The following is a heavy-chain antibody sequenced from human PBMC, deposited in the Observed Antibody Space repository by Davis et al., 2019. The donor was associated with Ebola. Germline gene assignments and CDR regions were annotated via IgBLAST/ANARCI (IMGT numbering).Heavy chain of an antibody. D-gene: IGHD3-22*01. V-gene: IGHV1-46*01. CDR2: INPITGGT. Sequence: ASVKVSCKASGYRFTGYYMHWVRQAPGQGLEWMGIINPITGGTSYAQNFQVRVNMTRDTSTSTVYMELGSLRSEDTAVYYCAREGGRYYDSSGYVFDIWGQGTMVKVSS. CDR1: GYRFTGYY. CDR3: AREGGRYYDSSGYVFDI. J-gene: IGHJ3*02.